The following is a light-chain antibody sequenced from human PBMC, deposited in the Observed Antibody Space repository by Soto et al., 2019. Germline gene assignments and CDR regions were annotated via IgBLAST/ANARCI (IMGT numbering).Light chain of an antibody. CDR2: KAS. CDR3: LQNSDYPPT. V-gene: IGKV1-5*03. Sequence: MTQSPATLSVSPGERATLSCRASQTISSWLAWYQQKPGKAPNLLIYKASTLKSGVPSRFSGSGSGTDFTLTISSLQTEDFATYYCLQNSDYPPTFGPGTKVDIK. CDR1: QTISSW. J-gene: IGKJ3*01.